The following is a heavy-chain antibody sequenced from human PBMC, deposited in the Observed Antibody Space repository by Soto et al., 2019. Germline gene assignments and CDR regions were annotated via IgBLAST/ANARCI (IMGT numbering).Heavy chain of an antibody. CDR2: ISTSSSAI. Sequence: GGSLRLSCAASGFTFSDYFMSWIRQAPGKGLEWVSYISTSSSAISYADSVKGRFTISRDNAKSTLYLQMNSLRAEDTAVYFCARDRSGSGREFDYWGQGTLVTVSS. D-gene: IGHD6-19*01. V-gene: IGHV3-11*01. CDR3: ARDRSGSGREFDY. CDR1: GFTFSDYF. J-gene: IGHJ4*02.